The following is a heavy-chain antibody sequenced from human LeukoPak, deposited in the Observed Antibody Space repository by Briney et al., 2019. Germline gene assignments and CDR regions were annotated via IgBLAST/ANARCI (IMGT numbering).Heavy chain of an antibody. D-gene: IGHD2-21*02. CDR3: ATLRGASTAVFDS. V-gene: IGHV4-59*08. Sequence: SETLSLTCTVTGGSISYDYWTWIRQSPGKRLEWIGYIHYSGATNYSPSLKSRVTLSVDTSKNQFSLKLSSVTAADTALYYCATLRGASTAVFDSWGQGTLVTVSS. CDR1: GGSISYDY. CDR2: IHYSGAT. J-gene: IGHJ4*02.